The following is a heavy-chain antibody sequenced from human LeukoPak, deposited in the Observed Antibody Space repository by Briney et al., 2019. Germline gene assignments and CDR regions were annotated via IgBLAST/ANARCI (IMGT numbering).Heavy chain of an antibody. CDR2: INGDGRII. V-gene: IGHV3-74*01. J-gene: IGHJ1*01. D-gene: IGHD1-26*01. CDR1: RFTFSSNW. CDR3: VREVGAPGSFQH. Sequence: GGSLRLSCAASRFTFSSNWMHWVRQAPGKGLVWISRINGDGRIIEHAESVKGRFTVSRNNADNTLHLQMNSLRGEDTAVYHCVREVGAPGSFQHWGQGAPVTVSS.